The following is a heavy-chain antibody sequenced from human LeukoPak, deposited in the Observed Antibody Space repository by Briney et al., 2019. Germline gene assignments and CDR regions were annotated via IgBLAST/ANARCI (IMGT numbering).Heavy chain of an antibody. Sequence: SETLSLTCTVSGGSISSYYWSWIRQPPGKGLEWIGYIYYSGSTNYNPSLKSRVTISVDTSKNQFSLKLSSVTAADTAVYYCVSTLAVAGTEGWFDPWGQGTLVTVSS. CDR3: VSTLAVAGTEGWFDP. V-gene: IGHV4-59*08. CDR2: IYYSGST. D-gene: IGHD6-19*01. CDR1: GGSISSYY. J-gene: IGHJ5*02.